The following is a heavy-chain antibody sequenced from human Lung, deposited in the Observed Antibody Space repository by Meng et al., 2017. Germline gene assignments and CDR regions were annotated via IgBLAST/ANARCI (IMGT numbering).Heavy chain of an antibody. J-gene: IGHJ4*02. D-gene: IGHD6-6*01. CDR1: GFTFRSYA. CDR3: VRRIEYSSSSGY. CDR2: SSGSGGST. Sequence: EVQLLESGGGLVQPGGAPRLSCVASGFTFRSYAMTWVRQAPGKGLEWVSSSSGSGGSTYYADSVRGRFTISRDNSKNTVYLQMNSLRAEDTAIYYCVRRIEYSSSSGYWGQGTLVTVSS. V-gene: IGHV3-23*01.